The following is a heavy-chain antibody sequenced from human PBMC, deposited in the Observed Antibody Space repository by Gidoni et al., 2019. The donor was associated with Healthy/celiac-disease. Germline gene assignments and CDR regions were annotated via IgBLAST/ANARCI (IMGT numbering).Heavy chain of an antibody. CDR3: ARDRGPLEIVVAQRGGGMDV. CDR1: GYTFTGYY. J-gene: IGHJ6*02. V-gene: IGHV1-2*04. CDR2: TNPNSGGT. Sequence: VQLVQSGAEVKKPGASVRVSCKASGYTFTGYYMHWVRQAPGQGLEWMGWTNPNSGGTNYAQKFQGWVTMTRDTSISTAYMELSRLRSDDTAVYYCARDRGPLEIVVAQRGGGMDVWGQGTTVTVSS. D-gene: IGHD3-22*01.